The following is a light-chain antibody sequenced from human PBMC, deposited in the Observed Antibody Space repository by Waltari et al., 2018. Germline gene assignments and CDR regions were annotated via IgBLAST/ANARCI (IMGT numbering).Light chain of an antibody. CDR1: QSVSRT. Sequence: EIVLTQSPGTLSLAPGERATLSCRASQSVSRTLAWYQQKPGQAPSLLIYAASTRATGIPDRFSGSGSGTDFSLTISRLEPEDFAEYYCQHYVRLPATFGQGTKVEIK. CDR2: AAS. CDR3: QHYVRLPAT. J-gene: IGKJ1*01. V-gene: IGKV3-20*01.